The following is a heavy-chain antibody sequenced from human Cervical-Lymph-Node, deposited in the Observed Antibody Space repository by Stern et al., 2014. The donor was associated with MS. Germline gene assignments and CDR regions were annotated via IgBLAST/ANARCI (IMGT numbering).Heavy chain of an antibody. J-gene: IGHJ4*02. V-gene: IGHV3-7*01. CDR3: ARDRRAFLDY. Sequence: VQLVESGGGLVQPGGSLRISCVASGFSFGTSWMSWVRQTPGRGLEWVANIRQDGYGKFYVDSGKGRFTIARDNARNSLYLQMNSLTVADTAVYYCARDRRAFLDYWGQGTHVAVSS. CDR2: IRQDGYGK. D-gene: IGHD2/OR15-2a*01. CDR1: GFSFGTSW.